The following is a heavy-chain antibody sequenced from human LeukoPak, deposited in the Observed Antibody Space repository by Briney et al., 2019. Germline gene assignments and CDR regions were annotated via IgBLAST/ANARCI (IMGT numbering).Heavy chain of an antibody. CDR3: AREINGAFDY. CDR2: ISPYNGNT. J-gene: IGHJ4*02. Sequence: ASVKVSCKASGYTFLHYDFNWVRQAPGQGLEWVGWISPYNGNTKYTQSLQGRFTMTTDKSTTTAYLEMTGLTSDDSAVYYCAREINGAFDYWGQGTVVTVSS. V-gene: IGHV1-18*01. D-gene: IGHD3-10*01. CDR1: GYTFLHYD.